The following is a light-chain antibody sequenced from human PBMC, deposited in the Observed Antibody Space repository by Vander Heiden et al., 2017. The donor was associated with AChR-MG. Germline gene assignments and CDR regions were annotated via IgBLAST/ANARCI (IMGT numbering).Light chain of an antibody. J-gene: IGKJ2*01. CDR2: AAS. CDR3: QQSYSTPYI. CDR1: QTINRY. V-gene: IGKV1-39*01. Sequence: DIQMTQSPSSLSASVGDRITITCRASQTINRYLNWYQQKPGKAPKLLINAASNLQSGVPSRFSGSESGTDFTLTISSLQPEDFATYFCQQSYSTPYIFGQGTKLEIK.